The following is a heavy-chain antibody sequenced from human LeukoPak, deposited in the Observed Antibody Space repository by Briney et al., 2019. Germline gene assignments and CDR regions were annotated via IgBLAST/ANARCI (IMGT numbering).Heavy chain of an antibody. J-gene: IGHJ4*02. CDR1: GFAFSSYA. CDR2: ISGSGGST. CDR3: AGYRVFLTLPHFDY. V-gene: IGHV3-23*01. Sequence: GGYLRLSCAASGFAFSSYAMSWVRQAPGKGLEWVSAISGSGGSTYYADSVKGRFTISRDNSKTTLYLQMNSLRAEDTAVYYCAGYRVFLTLPHFDYWGQGTLVTVSS. D-gene: IGHD3-16*02.